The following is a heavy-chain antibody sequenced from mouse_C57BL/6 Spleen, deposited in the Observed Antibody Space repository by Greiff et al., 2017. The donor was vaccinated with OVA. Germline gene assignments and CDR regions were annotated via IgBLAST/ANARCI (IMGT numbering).Heavy chain of an antibody. Sequence: QVQLQQPGAELVMPGASVKLSCKASGYTFTSYWMHWVKQRPGQGLEWIGEVDPSDSYTNYNQKFKGNSTLTVDKSSSSAYMQLSSLTSEDSAVYYCARVTGDWYFDVWGTGTTVTVSS. CDR2: VDPSDSYT. CDR3: ARVTGDWYFDV. V-gene: IGHV1-69*01. CDR1: GYTFTSYW. J-gene: IGHJ1*03. D-gene: IGHD4-1*01.